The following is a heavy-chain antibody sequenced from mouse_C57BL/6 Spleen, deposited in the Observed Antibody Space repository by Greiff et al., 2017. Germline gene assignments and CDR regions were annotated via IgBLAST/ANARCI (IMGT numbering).Heavy chain of an antibody. Sequence: QVQLQQSGPGLVQPSQSLSITCTVSGFSLTSYGVHWVRQSPGKGLEWLGVIWSGGSTDYNAAFISRLSISKDNSKSQVFFKMNSLQADDTAIYYCARNDYDYDHYYAMDYWGQGTSVTVSS. D-gene: IGHD2-4*01. CDR1: GFSLTSYG. CDR3: ARNDYDYDHYYAMDY. J-gene: IGHJ4*01. V-gene: IGHV2-2*01. CDR2: IWSGGST.